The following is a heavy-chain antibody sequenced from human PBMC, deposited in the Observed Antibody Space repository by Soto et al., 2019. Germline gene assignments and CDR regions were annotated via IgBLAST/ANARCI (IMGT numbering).Heavy chain of an antibody. D-gene: IGHD3-3*01. CDR3: ARDRRSTIFGVVTAGLDY. Sequence: ASVKVSCKASGYTFTSYGISWVRQAPGQGLEWMGWISAFNGTTNYAQKLQGRVTITTDESTSTAYMELSSLRSEDTAVYYCARDRRSTIFGVVTAGLDYWGQGTLVTVSS. V-gene: IGHV1-18*04. CDR2: ISAFNGTT. CDR1: GYTFTSYG. J-gene: IGHJ4*02.